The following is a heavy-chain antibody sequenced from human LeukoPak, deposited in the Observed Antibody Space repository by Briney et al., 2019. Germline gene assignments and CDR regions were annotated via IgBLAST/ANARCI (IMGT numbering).Heavy chain of an antibody. CDR1: GGSISSGGYY. D-gene: IGHD2-2*02. CDR3: ARVTGDIVVVPAAIVDAFDI. Sequence: PSQTLSLTCTVSGGSISSGGYYWSWIRQPPGRGLEWIGYIYHSGSTYYNPSLKSRVTISVDRSKNQFSLKLSSVTAADTAVYYCARVTGDIVVVPAAIVDAFDIWGQGTMVTVSS. CDR2: IYHSGST. J-gene: IGHJ3*02. V-gene: IGHV4-30-2*01.